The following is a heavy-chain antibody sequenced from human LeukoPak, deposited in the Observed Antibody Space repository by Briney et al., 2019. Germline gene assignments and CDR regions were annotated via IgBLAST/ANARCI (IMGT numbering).Heavy chain of an antibody. V-gene: IGHV3-7*03. CDR1: GFISCSYW. CDR3: ARRALRYCSSTSCPAQYYGVDV. D-gene: IGHD2-2*01. CDR2: IKEDGSVR. J-gene: IGHJ6*04. Sequence: GGSLRLSSAASGFISCSYWMSWVRQAPGPGLEWVANIKEDGSVRYYVDSVKGRFTISRDNAKNSLYMQTNSLRAEDTAVYYCARRALRYCSSTSCPAQYYGVDVWGKGTTVTVSS.